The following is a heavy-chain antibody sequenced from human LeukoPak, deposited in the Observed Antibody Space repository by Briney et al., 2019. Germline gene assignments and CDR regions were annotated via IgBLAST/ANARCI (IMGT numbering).Heavy chain of an antibody. CDR3: TSGPTGFA. V-gene: IGHV3-74*01. Sequence: GGSLRLSCVASGFTFSRYWMHWVRQAPGKGLVWVSRINSDGSTTIYADSVKGRFTISRDNAKNTLYLQMNSLRAEDTAVYFCTSGPTGFAWGQGTLVTVSS. CDR1: GFTFSRYW. J-gene: IGHJ5*02. D-gene: IGHD1-14*01. CDR2: INSDGSTT.